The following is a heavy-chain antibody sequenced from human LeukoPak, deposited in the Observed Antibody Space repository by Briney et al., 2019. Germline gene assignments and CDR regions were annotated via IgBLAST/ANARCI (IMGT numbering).Heavy chain of an antibody. CDR1: GFTVSSNY. V-gene: IGHV3-66*01. Sequence: GGSLRLSSAASGFTVSSNYMNWVRQAPGKGPEWVSVIYSGGTTYFAGSVKGRFTISRDNSKNTLYLQMNSLRAEDTAVYYCATRPTVTTPFFDYWGQGTLVTVSS. CDR2: IYSGGTT. CDR3: ATRPTVTTPFFDY. J-gene: IGHJ4*02. D-gene: IGHD4-17*01.